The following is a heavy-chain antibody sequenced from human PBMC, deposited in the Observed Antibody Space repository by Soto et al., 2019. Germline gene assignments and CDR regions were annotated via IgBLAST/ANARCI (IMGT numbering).Heavy chain of an antibody. CDR2: INPATGAA. J-gene: IGHJ3*02. CDR1: GYPVTAYY. Sequence: QLHLVQSGAVVKKPGASVTVSCSASGYPVTAYYMHWVRQAPGRGLEGMGGINPATGAAKYTQTFQGRVTMTRDTSTSTVFMELSGLTSEATAVFYCARGGGVGVAGSAAFDMWGQGTLVTVSS. D-gene: IGHD3-3*01. CDR3: ARGGGVGVAGSAAFDM. V-gene: IGHV1-2*02.